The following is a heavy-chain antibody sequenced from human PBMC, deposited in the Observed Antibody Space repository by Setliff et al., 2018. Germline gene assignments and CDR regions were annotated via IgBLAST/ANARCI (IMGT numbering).Heavy chain of an antibody. Sequence: ASVKVSCKVSGYTLTELSINWVRQAPGKGLEWMGGFDPEDGETIYAQKCQGRVTITRNTSISTAYMELSSLRSEDTAVYYCARVKVIVGATPRTYYMDVWGKGTTVTV. CDR2: FDPEDGET. V-gene: IGHV1-24*01. D-gene: IGHD1-26*01. J-gene: IGHJ6*03. CDR3: ARVKVIVGATPRTYYMDV. CDR1: GYTLTELS.